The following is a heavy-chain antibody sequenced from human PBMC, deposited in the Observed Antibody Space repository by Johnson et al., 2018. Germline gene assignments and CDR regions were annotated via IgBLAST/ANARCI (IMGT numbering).Heavy chain of an antibody. J-gene: IGHJ6*03. CDR1: GFTFSNYA. CDR3: TEDRFGHCKGGICNYSYLDV. CDR2: ISSDGSTN. D-gene: IGHD2-15*01. Sequence: QVQLVESGGGLVQPGGSLRLSCAASGFTFSNYALTWVRQAPGKGLEGVAVISSDGSTNYYADPVQGRFTLSRDNSKNTLSLQMNSLRVEDTAVYYRTEDRFGHCKGGICNYSYLDVWGKGTTVTVSS. V-gene: IGHV3-30*18.